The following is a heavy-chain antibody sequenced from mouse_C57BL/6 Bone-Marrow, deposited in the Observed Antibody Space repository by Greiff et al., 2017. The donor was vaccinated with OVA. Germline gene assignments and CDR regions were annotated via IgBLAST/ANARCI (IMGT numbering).Heavy chain of an antibody. CDR1: GYTFTSYW. CDR2: IDPSASYT. Sequence: QVQLKESGAELVKPGASVKLSCKASGYTFTSYWMQWVKQRPGQGLEWIGEIDPSASYTNYNQKFKGKATLTVDTSSSTAYMQLSSLTSEDSAVYYCARDYYGSSLDYFDYWGQGTTRTVSS. D-gene: IGHD1-1*01. J-gene: IGHJ2*01. CDR3: ARDYYGSSLDYFDY. V-gene: IGHV1-50*01.